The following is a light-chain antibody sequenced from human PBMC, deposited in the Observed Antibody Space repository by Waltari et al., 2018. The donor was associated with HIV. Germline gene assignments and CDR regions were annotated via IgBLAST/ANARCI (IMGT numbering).Light chain of an antibody. CDR3: QQYGSSVT. Sequence: EIVLTQSPGTLSLPPGERASLSCRASQRVDRSYLAWYQQKPGQAPRLLIFAASRRATGIPDRFSGSESGTDFTLSISRLEPEDTAVYYCQQYGSSVTFGQGTRLEIK. CDR2: AAS. J-gene: IGKJ5*01. CDR1: QRVDRSY. V-gene: IGKV3-20*01.